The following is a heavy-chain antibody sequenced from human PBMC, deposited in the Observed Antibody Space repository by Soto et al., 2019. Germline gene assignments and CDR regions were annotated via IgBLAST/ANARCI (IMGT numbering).Heavy chain of an antibody. V-gene: IGHV4-30-4*01. CDR1: GGSISSGDYY. Sequence: QVQLQESGPGLVKPSQTLSLTCTVSGGSISSGDYYWSWIRQPPGKGLEWIGYIYYSGSTYYNPSLKSRVTISVDTSKNQFSLKLSSVTAADTAVYYCARGGYASSGYNPVALLYYFDYWGQGTLVTVSS. D-gene: IGHD3-22*01. CDR2: IYYSGST. CDR3: ARGGYASSGYNPVALLYYFDY. J-gene: IGHJ4*02.